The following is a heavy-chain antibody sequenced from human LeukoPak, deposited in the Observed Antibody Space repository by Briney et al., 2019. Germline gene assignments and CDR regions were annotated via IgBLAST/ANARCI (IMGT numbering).Heavy chain of an antibody. CDR3: AKDTRSRNHYDFWSGYYFDY. D-gene: IGHD3-3*01. CDR1: GFTFSSYE. V-gene: IGHV3-48*03. Sequence: GGSLRLSCAASGFTFSSYEMNWVRQAPGKGLEWVSYISSSGSTIYYADSVKGRFTISRDNAKNSLYLQMNSLRAEDTAVYSCAKDTRSRNHYDFWSGYYFDYWGQGTLVTVSS. CDR2: ISSSGSTI. J-gene: IGHJ4*02.